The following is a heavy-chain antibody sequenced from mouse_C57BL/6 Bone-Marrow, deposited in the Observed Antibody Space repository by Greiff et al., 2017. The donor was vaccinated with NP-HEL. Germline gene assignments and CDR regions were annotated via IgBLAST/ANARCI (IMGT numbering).Heavy chain of an antibody. V-gene: IGHV1-19*01. CDR2: INPYNGGT. D-gene: IGHD1-1*01. CDR3: ARITTVVAPYWYFDV. CDR1: GYTFTDYY. Sequence: VQLKESGPVLVKPGASVKMSCKASGYTFTDYYMNWVKQSHGKSLEWIGVINPYNGGTSYNQKFKGKATLTVDKSSSTAYMELNSLTSEDSAVYYCARITTVVAPYWYFDVWGTGTTVTVSS. J-gene: IGHJ1*03.